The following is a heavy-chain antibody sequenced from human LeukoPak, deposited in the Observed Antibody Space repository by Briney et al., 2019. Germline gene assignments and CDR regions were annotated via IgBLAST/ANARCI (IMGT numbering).Heavy chain of an antibody. J-gene: IGHJ4*02. CDR2: ITSNGGST. CDR1: GFTFSTYG. V-gene: IGHV3-64D*09. D-gene: IGHD6-19*01. Sequence: PGGSLRLSCSASGFTFSTYGMYWVRQARGKGLEYVSAITSNGGSTYYADSVKGRFTISRDNSKNTLYLQMSTLRAEDTAVYYCVTRYSSGWYDYWGQGALRSASS. CDR3: VTRYSSGWYDY.